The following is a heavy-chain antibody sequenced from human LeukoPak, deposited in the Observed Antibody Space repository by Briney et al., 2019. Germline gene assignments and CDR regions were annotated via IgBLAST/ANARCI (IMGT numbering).Heavy chain of an antibody. J-gene: IGHJ3*02. CDR3: ARGRDGYSYETRAFDI. D-gene: IGHD5-18*01. CDR1: GFTFSNAS. Sequence: PGRSLRLSCAVSGFTFSNASISWVRPAPGGGRGWVANIKQVVSEKYYMDSVKGRFTISRDIAKNTLYLQMNSLRAEDTAVYYCARGRDGYSYETRAFDIWGQGTMVTVSS. CDR2: IKQVVSEK. V-gene: IGHV3-7*01.